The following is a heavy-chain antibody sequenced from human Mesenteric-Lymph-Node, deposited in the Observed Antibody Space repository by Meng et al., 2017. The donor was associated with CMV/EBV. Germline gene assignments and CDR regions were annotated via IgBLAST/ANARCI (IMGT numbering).Heavy chain of an antibody. V-gene: IGHV4-34*01. Sequence: GGYYSGVWWSWIRQCPGKGVGWIGEINDTGSANYNPSLKSRITVSIDTSKNQVSLRLSSVTAAETAVYYGARGAVYVSRTSFNAWGQGTLVTVSS. CDR1: GGYYSGVW. CDR3: ARGAVYVSRTSFNA. CDR2: INDTGSA. J-gene: IGHJ5*02. D-gene: IGHD3-10*01.